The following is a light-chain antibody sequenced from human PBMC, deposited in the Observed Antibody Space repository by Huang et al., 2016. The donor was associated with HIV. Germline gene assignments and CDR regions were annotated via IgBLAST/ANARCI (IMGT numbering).Light chain of an antibody. CDR2: GAS. CDR1: QSVSSSY. CDR3: QQYGSSPRLT. Sequence: EIVLTQSPGTLSLSPGERATLSCRASQSVSSSYLAGYQQKPGQAPRLLIYGASSRATGIPDRFSGSGAGTDFTLTISRLEPEDFAVYYCQQYGSSPRLTFGGGTKVEI. J-gene: IGKJ4*01. V-gene: IGKV3-20*01.